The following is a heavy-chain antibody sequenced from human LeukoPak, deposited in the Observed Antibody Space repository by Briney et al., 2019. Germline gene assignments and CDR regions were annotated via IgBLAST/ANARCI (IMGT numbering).Heavy chain of an antibody. J-gene: IGHJ4*02. CDR2: IYSGGST. CDR3: ARDNDYVWGSYRYPLDY. D-gene: IGHD3-16*02. V-gene: IGHV3-53*01. Sequence: GGSLRLSCAASGFTVSSNYMSWVRRAPGKGLEWVSVIYSGGSTYYADSVKGRFTISRDNSKNTLYLQMNSLRAEDTAVYYCARDNDYVWGSYRYPLDYWGQGTLVTVSS. CDR1: GFTVSSNY.